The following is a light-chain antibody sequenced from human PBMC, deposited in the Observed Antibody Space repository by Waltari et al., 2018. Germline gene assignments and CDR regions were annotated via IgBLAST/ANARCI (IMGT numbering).Light chain of an antibody. CDR1: QSVYNY. CDR2: DSS. CDR3: QQRSHWPRT. J-gene: IGKJ3*01. Sequence: EIVLKQSHATLSLSPGQGATLSRRASQSVYNYLACYQPKPGQAPRLLIYDSSNRATGIPARFSGSGSGTDFTLTISSLEPEDFAVYYCQQRSHWPRTFGPGTKVDIK. V-gene: IGKV3-11*01.